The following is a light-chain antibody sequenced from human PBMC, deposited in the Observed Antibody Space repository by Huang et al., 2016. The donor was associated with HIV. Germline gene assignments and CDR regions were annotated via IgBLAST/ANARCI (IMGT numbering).Light chain of an antibody. CDR2: GAY. Sequence: EIVMTQSPATLSVSPGERATLSCRASQRVSSTLAWYHQKPGQAPRLLIYGAYTRATGIPARFSGSGSGTEFTLTISSLQSEDFAVYYCQQYNNWPPLTFGGGTKVEIK. J-gene: IGKJ4*01. CDR1: QRVSST. CDR3: QQYNNWPPLT. V-gene: IGKV3-15*01.